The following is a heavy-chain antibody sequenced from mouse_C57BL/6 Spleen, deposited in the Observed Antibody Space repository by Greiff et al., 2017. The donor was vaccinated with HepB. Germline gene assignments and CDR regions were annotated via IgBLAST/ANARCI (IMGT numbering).Heavy chain of an antibody. CDR1: GFTFSDYG. CDR2: ISSGSSTI. J-gene: IGHJ4*01. CDR3: ARYDYDAMDY. V-gene: IGHV5-17*01. Sequence: EVHLVESGGGLVKPGGSLKLSCAASGFTFSDYGMHWVRQAPEKGLEWVAYISSGSSTIYYADTVKGRFTISRDNAKNTLFLQMTSLRSEDTAMYYCARYDYDAMDYWGQGTSVTVSS.